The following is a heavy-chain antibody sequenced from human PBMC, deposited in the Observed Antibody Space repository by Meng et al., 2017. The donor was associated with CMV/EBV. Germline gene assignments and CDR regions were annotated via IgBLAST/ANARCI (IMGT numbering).Heavy chain of an antibody. CDR1: WSSLSTSGVG. J-gene: IGHJ4*02. CDR2: IYWDDDK. V-gene: IGHV2-5*02. CDR3: AHRGSYGYHGY. Sequence: LLYYVPSLVQPNSSLSLPCTLPWSSLSTSGVGVGVIRQPPGKALEWLALIYWDDDKPYSPSLKSRLTITKDTSKNQVVLTMTNMDPVDTATYYCAHRGSYGYHGYWGQGTLVTVSS. D-gene: IGHD5-18*01.